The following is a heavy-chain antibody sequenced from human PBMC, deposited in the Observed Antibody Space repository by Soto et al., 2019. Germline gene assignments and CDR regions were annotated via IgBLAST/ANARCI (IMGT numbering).Heavy chain of an antibody. Sequence: VGSLRLSCAASGFTFSSYAMSWVRQAPGKGLEWVSAISGSGGSTYYADSVKGRFTISRDNSKNTLYLQMNSLRAEDTAVYYCAKTPGYYDSSGYYSPHFDYWGQGTLVTVSS. V-gene: IGHV3-23*01. CDR1: GFTFSSYA. CDR3: AKTPGYYDSSGYYSPHFDY. J-gene: IGHJ4*02. CDR2: ISGSGGST. D-gene: IGHD3-22*01.